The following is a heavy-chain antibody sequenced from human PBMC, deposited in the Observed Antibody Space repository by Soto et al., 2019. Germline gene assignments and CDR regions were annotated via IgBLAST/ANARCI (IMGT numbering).Heavy chain of an antibody. V-gene: IGHV4-4*07. Sequence: SETLSLTCNVSGGSMNNYYWSWIRQPAGKGLEWIGRIYFRGSSIINPSLRGRVTMSIDMSKNQVSLQLSSVTAADTAVYYCARLQFGEGFDYWGQGTLVTVSS. J-gene: IGHJ4*02. D-gene: IGHD3-10*01. CDR1: GGSMNNYY. CDR2: IYFRGSS. CDR3: ARLQFGEGFDY.